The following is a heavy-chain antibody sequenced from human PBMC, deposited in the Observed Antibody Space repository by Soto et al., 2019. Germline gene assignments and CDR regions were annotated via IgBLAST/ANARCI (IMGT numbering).Heavy chain of an antibody. J-gene: IGHJ5*02. CDR2: ISSSSSYI. CDR3: ARDRYSRSGGIALNWFDP. D-gene: IGHD6-13*01. V-gene: IGHV3-21*01. Sequence: EVQLVESGGGLVKPGGSLRLSCAASGFTFSSYSMNWVRQAPGKGLEWVSSISSSSSYIYDADSGKGRFTISRDNAKNSLYLQMNSLRAEDTAVYYCARDRYSRSGGIALNWFDPWGQGTLVTVSS. CDR1: GFTFSSYS.